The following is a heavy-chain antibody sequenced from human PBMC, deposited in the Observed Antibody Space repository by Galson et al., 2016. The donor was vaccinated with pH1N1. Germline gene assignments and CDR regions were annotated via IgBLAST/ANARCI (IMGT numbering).Heavy chain of an antibody. CDR2: IYPNSGGT. D-gene: IGHD3-16*01. J-gene: IGHJ4*02. CDR1: GFYFRVYY. Sequence: SVKVSCKVSGFYFRVYYVYWVRLAPGKGLEWMGWIYPNSGGTKYAQKFQDRVTMTWDTSTRTAYMDLRRLRFDDSAVYYCATRRRGEVWAYFDYWGQGRRVTVPS. CDR3: ATRRRGEVWAYFDY. V-gene: IGHV1-2*02.